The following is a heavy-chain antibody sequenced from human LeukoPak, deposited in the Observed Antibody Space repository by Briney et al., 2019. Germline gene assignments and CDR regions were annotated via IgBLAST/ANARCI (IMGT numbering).Heavy chain of an antibody. CDR2: ISAYNGDT. J-gene: IGHJ4*02. D-gene: IGHD6-13*01. V-gene: IGHV1-18*01. Sequence: GASVKVSCKASGYTFTNYGISWVRQAPGQGLGWMGWISAYNGDTNYAQRLQGRVTMTTDTSTSTAYMELRSLRSDDTAVYYCAVRNRSSWSPFDFWGQGTLVTVSS. CDR3: AVRNRSSWSPFDF. CDR1: GYTFTNYG.